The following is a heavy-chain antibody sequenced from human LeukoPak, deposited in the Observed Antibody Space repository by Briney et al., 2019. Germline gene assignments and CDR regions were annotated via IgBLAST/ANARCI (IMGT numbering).Heavy chain of an antibody. CDR2: IYYSGST. D-gene: IGHD5-12*01. V-gene: IGHV4-39*01. Sequence: SETLSLTCTVSGGSISSSSYYWGWIRQPPGKGLEWIGSIYYSGSTYYNPSLKSRVTISVDTSKNQFSLKLSSVTAADTAVYYCARVGSGYVWGQGTLVTVSS. J-gene: IGHJ4*02. CDR3: ARVGSGYV. CDR1: GGSISSSSYY.